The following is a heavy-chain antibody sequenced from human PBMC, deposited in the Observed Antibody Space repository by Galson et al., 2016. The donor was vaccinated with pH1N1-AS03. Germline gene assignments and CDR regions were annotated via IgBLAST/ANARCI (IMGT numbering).Heavy chain of an antibody. J-gene: IGHJ5*02. CDR2: VSHNSGRT. Sequence: SLTCLVSGGSISGYYWCWIRQPPGKGPEWIGCVSHNSGRTNYNPSLKSRVTITTETSKNQFSLKLTSVTAADTAVYYCASRGPESYYGSVIRKYKVGWFDPWGQGTLVTVAS. V-gene: IGHV4-4*09. CDR1: GGSISGYY. CDR3: ASRGPESYYGSVIRKYKVGWFDP. D-gene: IGHD3-10*01.